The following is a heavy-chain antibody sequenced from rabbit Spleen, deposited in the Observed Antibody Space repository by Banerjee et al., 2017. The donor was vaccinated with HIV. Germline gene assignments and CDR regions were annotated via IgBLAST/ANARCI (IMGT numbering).Heavy chain of an antibody. CDR3: ARGGGL. V-gene: IGHV1S40*01. J-gene: IGHJ4*01. Sequence: QSLEESGGDLVKPGASLTLTCTASGFSFSSRYYMCWVRQAPGKGLEWIACIYAGSSGSTYYASWVNGRFSISRENTQNTVSLQLNSLTAADTATYFCARGGGLWGPGTLVTVS. CDR1: GFSFSSRYY. CDR2: IYAGSSGST.